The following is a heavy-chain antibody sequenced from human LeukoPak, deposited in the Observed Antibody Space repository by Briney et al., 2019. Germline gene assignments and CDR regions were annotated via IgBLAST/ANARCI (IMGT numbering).Heavy chain of an antibody. CDR3: ARVFGAPLNCFDP. V-gene: IGHV3-9*01. D-gene: IGHD3-10*02. J-gene: IGHJ5*02. Sequence: GGSLRLSCAASGFTFDDYAMHWVRQAPGKGLEWVSGISWNSGTIYYADSVKGRFTISRDNAKNSLYLQMSSLRAEDTAVYFCARVFGAPLNCFDPWGQGTLVTVSS. CDR1: GFTFDDYA. CDR2: ISWNSGTI.